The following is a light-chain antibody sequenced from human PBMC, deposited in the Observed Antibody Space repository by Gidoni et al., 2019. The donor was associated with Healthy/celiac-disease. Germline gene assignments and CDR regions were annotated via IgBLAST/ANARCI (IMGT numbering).Light chain of an antibody. CDR1: QSVSSN. J-gene: IGKJ3*01. Sequence: EIVMSQSPPTRSVSPGERATLACRASQSVSSNLAWYQQKPGKAPRLLIYGASTRANGIPARCSGSGSGTEFTRTISSLQSEDFAVYYCQQYNNWPLFGPGTKVDIK. CDR2: GAS. CDR3: QQYNNWPL. V-gene: IGKV3-15*01.